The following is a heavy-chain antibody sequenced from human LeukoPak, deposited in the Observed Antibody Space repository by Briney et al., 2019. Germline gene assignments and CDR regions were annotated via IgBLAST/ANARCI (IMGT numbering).Heavy chain of an antibody. J-gene: IGHJ4*02. CDR3: AKDPHRSGTSFFDY. Sequence: GGSLRLSCTVSGFTVSTNSMSWVRQAPGKGLEWVSFIYSDNTHYSDSVKGRFTISRDNSKNTLYLQMNSLRAEDTALYYCAKDPHRSGTSFFDYWGQGTLVTVSS. CDR2: IYSDNT. V-gene: IGHV3-53*01. CDR1: GFTVSTNS. D-gene: IGHD6-13*01.